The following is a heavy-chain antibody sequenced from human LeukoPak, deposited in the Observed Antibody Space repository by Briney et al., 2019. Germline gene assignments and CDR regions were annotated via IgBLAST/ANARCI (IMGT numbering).Heavy chain of an antibody. Sequence: SGTLSLTCAVSGGSIISSNWWSWVRQPPGKGLEWIGEIYHSGSTNYNPSLKSRVTISVDKSKNQFSLKLSSVTAADTAVYFCARDPYCTGGSCYHRFDYWGQGTLVTVSS. D-gene: IGHD2-15*01. CDR2: IYHSGST. CDR1: GGSIISSNW. V-gene: IGHV4-4*02. J-gene: IGHJ4*02. CDR3: ARDPYCTGGSCYHRFDY.